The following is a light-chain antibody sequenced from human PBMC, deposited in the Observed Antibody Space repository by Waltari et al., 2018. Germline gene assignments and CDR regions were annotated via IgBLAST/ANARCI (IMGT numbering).Light chain of an antibody. Sequence: QSALTQPASVSGSPGQSITISCPGTSRDVGHYNLLSWYQQYPGKAPKLVIYEGTKRPSGVSNRFSGSRSGNTASLTISGLQAEDEGDYYCCSYAGTTTFVVFGGGTKLTVL. CDR3: CSYAGTTTFVV. CDR2: EGT. V-gene: IGLV2-23*03. CDR1: SRDVGHYNL. J-gene: IGLJ2*01.